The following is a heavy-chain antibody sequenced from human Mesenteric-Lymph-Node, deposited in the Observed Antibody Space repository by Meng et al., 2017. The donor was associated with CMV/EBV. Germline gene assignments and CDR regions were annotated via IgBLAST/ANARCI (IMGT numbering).Heavy chain of an antibody. Sequence: ETLSLTCAASGFTFSGYWMSWVRQAPGKGLEWVASIKQEGSEKYYVDSVTGRFTISRDNAKNSLYLQMNSLTAEDTAVYYCARDGCERSSSCQFDSWGQGTLVTVSS. J-gene: IGHJ4*02. V-gene: IGHV3-7*01. D-gene: IGHD6-6*01. CDR2: IKQEGSEK. CDR3: ARDGCERSSSCQFDS. CDR1: GFTFSGYW.